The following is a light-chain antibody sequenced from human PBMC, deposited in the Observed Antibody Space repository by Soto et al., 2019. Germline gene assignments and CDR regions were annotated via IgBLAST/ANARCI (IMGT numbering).Light chain of an antibody. Sequence: EILITESPSTVSVSRVGRATLSFRASQGVSIDVAWYQQTPGQAPRLLIYGASTRATGIPVRFSGSGSGTEFTLTISSLQSEDFAVYYCQQYNNWQWTFGQWTKV. CDR3: QQYNNWQWT. V-gene: IGKV3-15*01. J-gene: IGKJ1*01. CDR2: GAS. CDR1: QGVSID.